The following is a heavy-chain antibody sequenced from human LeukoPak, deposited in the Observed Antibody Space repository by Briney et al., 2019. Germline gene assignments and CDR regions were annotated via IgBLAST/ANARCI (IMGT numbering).Heavy chain of an antibody. CDR3: AREPGSSSSGY. V-gene: IGHV1-2*02. D-gene: IGHD6-6*01. J-gene: IGHJ4*02. CDR1: GYTFTIAY. Sequence: ASVKVSCKASGYTFTIAYMHWVRQAPGQGLEWMGWINPNSGGTNYAQKFQGRVTMTRDTSISTAYMELSRLRSDDTAVYYCAREPGSSSSGYWGQGTLVTVSS. CDR2: INPNSGGT.